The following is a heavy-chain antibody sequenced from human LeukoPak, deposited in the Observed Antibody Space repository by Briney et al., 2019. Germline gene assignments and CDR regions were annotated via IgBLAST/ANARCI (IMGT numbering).Heavy chain of an antibody. CDR1: GFSFNNYV. CDR2: ISGSGDST. D-gene: IGHD1-14*01. J-gene: IGHJ6*02. Sequence: PGGSLRLSCAASGFSFNNYVMSWVRQAPGKGLEWVASISGSGDSTNYGDSVKGRFTISRDNFKRTVHLEMSNLRADDTAMYYCVRRAAVRGMDFWGLGTTVIVSS. CDR3: VRRAAVRGMDF. V-gene: IGHV3-23*01.